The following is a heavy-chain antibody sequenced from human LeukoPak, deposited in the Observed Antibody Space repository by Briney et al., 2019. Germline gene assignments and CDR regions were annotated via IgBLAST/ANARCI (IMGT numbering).Heavy chain of an antibody. J-gene: IGHJ6*02. CDR3: ARDKIRAYCGGDCYKGRYGMDV. D-gene: IGHD2-21*02. CDR1: GFTFSSYS. V-gene: IGHV3-21*01. CDR2: ISSSSSYI. Sequence: PGGSLRLSCAASGFTFSSYSMNWVRQAPGKGLEWVLSISSSSSYIYYADSVKGRFTISRDNAKNSLYLQMNSLRAEDTAVYYCARDKIRAYCGGDCYKGRYGMDVWGQGTTVTVSS.